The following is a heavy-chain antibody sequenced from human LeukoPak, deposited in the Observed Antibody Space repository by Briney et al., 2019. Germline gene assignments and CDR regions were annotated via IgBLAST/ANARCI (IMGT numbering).Heavy chain of an antibody. V-gene: IGHV3-48*01. CDR1: GFTFSSYR. CDR2: ISSSSRTI. D-gene: IGHD3-9*01. Sequence: GGSLRLSCAASGFTFSSYRMNWVRQAPGKGLEWVSYISSSSRTIYYADSVKGRFTISRDNAKNSLYLQMNSLRAEDTAVYYCARVEYDILTGYYLGGTDYWGQGTLVTVSS. J-gene: IGHJ4*02. CDR3: ARVEYDILTGYYLGGTDY.